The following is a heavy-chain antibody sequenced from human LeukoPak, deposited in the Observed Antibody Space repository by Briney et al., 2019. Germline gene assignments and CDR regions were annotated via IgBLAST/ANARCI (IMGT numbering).Heavy chain of an antibody. V-gene: IGHV3-23*01. CDR3: AKDGYSSSWYYFDY. J-gene: IGHJ4*02. D-gene: IGHD6-13*01. CDR1: GFTFSHYA. CDR2: IRGSGGNT. Sequence: GGSVRHSCAASGFTFSHYAMSWVRQAPGKGLEWVSGIRGSGGNTYYADSVKGRFTISRDNSKNTLYLQMNSLRAEDTAVYYCAKDGYSSSWYYFDYWGQGTLVTVS.